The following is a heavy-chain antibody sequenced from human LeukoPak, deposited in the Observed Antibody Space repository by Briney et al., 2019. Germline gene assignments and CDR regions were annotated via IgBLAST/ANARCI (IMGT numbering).Heavy chain of an antibody. CDR2: IYDSGST. Sequence: SETLSLTCTVSGYSISSGYYWGWIRQPPGKGLGWIGSIYDSGSTYYNPSLKSRVTISVDTSKNQFSLKLSSVTAADTAVYYCARSYYYDSSGYYSCLGYWGQGTLVTVSS. CDR1: GYSISSGYY. J-gene: IGHJ4*02. D-gene: IGHD3-22*01. V-gene: IGHV4-38-2*02. CDR3: ARSYYYDSSGYYSCLGY.